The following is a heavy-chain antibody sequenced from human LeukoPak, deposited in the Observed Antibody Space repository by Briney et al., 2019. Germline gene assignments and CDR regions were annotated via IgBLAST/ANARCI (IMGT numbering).Heavy chain of an antibody. CDR1: GGSISSYY. D-gene: IGHD6-19*01. V-gene: IGHV4-59*12. Sequence: PSETLSLTCTVSGGSISSYYWSWIRQPPGKGLEWIGTIDYSGNTYYNPSLKSRATISTDTSRSQFSLNLSSVTAADTAVYYCAREYTLYRSGWFLDYWGQGTVVTVSS. CDR2: IDYSGNT. J-gene: IGHJ4*02. CDR3: AREYTLYRSGWFLDY.